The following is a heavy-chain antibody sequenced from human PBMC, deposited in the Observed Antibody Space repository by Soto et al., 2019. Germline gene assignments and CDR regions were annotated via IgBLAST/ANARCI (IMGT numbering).Heavy chain of an antibody. J-gene: IGHJ6*02. D-gene: IGHD3-22*01. V-gene: IGHV3-30*18. CDR1: GFTFSSYG. CDR2: ISYDGSNK. CDR3: AKEWLRLYGMDV. Sequence: GGSLRLSCAASGFTFSSYGMHWVRQAPGKGLEWVAVISYDGSNKYYADSVKGRFTISRDNSKNTLYLQMNSLRAEDTAVYYCAKEWLRLYGMDVWGQGTTVTVSS.